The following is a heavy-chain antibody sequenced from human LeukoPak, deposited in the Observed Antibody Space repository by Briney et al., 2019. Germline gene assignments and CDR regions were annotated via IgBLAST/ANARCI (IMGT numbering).Heavy chain of an antibody. V-gene: IGHV3-7*03. J-gene: IGHJ4*02. Sequence: GGSLRLSCATSGFTLSNFWMSWVRQAPGKELEGVADINQDGSQKYYRDSVKGRFTISRDNAKNSLYLEMNSLSAEDTAVYYCARDRGWLQSDYWGQGALVTVSS. CDR2: INQDGSQK. CDR1: GFTLSNFW. D-gene: IGHD5-24*01. CDR3: ARDRGWLQSDY.